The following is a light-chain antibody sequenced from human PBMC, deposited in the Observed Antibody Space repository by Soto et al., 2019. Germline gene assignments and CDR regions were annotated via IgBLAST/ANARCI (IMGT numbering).Light chain of an antibody. V-gene: IGLV2-23*02. CDR1: SSDVGSYNL. CDR3: RSYAGSSTFPWV. J-gene: IGLJ3*02. Sequence: QSVLTQPASVSGSPGQSITISCTGTSSDVGSYNLVSWFQRHPGKAPKLMIFEVNKRPSGVSNRFSGSKSGHTASLTISGLQAEDEADYYCRSYAGSSTFPWVFGGGTKVTVL. CDR2: EVN.